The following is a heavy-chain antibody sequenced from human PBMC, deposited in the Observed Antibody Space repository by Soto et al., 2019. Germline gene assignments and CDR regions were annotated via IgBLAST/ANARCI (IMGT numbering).Heavy chain of an antibody. CDR2: IYYSGST. J-gene: IGHJ6*02. CDR3: ARGWRDGYNYYYYYYGMDV. Sequence: SETLSLTSTVSGGSVSSGSYYWSWIRQPPGKGLEWIGYIYYSGSTNYNPSLKSRVTISVDTSKNQFSLKLSSVTAADTAVYYCARGWRDGYNYYYYYYGMDVWGQGTTVTVSS. D-gene: IGHD5-12*01. CDR1: GGSVSSGSYY. V-gene: IGHV4-61*01.